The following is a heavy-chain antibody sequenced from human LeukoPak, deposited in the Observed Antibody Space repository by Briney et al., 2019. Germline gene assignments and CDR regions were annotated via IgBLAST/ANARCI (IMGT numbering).Heavy chain of an antibody. J-gene: IGHJ4*02. CDR3: AREGEIVNTGYFEY. CDR2: ISFDGNKK. D-gene: IGHD1-1*01. Sequence: PGGSLRLSCEASGFTFSGYAMYWVRQAPGKGLEWVAVISFDGNKKVYADSVKGRFTISRDDPKNTVYLQMNNQRVEDTAVYYCAREGEIVNTGYFEYWGQGTLVTVSS. CDR1: GFTFSGYA. V-gene: IGHV3-30-3*01.